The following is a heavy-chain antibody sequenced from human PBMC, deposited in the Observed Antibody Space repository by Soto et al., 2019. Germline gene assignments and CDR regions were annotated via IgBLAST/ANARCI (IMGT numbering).Heavy chain of an antibody. J-gene: IGHJ4*02. CDR1: GFTFSSYA. CDR3: AKDPAYGDYGDY. D-gene: IGHD4-17*01. Sequence: EVQLLESGGGLVQPGGSLRLSCAASGFTFSSYAMSWVRQAPGKGLXWVSAISGSGGSTYYADSVKGRFTISRDNSKNTLYLQMNSLRAEDTAVYYCAKDPAYGDYGDYWGQGTLVTVSS. V-gene: IGHV3-23*01. CDR2: ISGSGGST.